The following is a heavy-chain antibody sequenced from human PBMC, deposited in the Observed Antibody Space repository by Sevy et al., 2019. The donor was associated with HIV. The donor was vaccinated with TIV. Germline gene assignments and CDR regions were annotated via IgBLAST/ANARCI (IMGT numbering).Heavy chain of an antibody. CDR1: GGTFSNYA. CDR3: AGSYFDSSGYSPLYYYGMDV. D-gene: IGHD3-22*01. V-gene: IGHV1-69*13. J-gene: IGHJ6*02. CDR2: FIPMFDKA. Sequence: ASVTVSCKASGGTFSNYAISWVRQAPGQGLEWMGGFIPMFDKANYAQKFQGKVTLTADGSTTTAYMELSSLRSDDTAVYYCAGSYFDSSGYSPLYYYGMDVWGQGTTVTVSS.